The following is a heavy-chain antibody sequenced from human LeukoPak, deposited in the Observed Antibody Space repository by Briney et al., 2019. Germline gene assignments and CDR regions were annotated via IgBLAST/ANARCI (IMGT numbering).Heavy chain of an antibody. J-gene: IGHJ3*02. CDR3: AREMYCSGGSCYGDAFDI. V-gene: IGHV3-66*01. D-gene: IGHD2-15*01. Sequence: GGSLRLSCAASGFTVSNKYMSWVRQAPGRGLEWVPGIYSGGSTYYADSVKGRFSISRDKSKNTLYLQMNSLRAEDTALYYCAREMYCSGGSCYGDAFDIWGQGTMVTVSS. CDR2: IYSGGST. CDR1: GFTVSNKY.